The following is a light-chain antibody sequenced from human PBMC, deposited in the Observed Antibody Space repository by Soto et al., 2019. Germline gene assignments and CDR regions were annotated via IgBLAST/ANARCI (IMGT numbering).Light chain of an antibody. CDR2: DVS. CDR1: SGDVGAYDF. CDR3: VSFTVTYTYV. V-gene: IGLV2-14*01. J-gene: IGLJ1*01. Sequence: QSALTQPASVSGSPGQSITISCTGTSGDVGAYDFVSWYQHHPGKAPRLVIHDVSRRPAGASDRFSGSKSGSTASLTISTLQAEDEADYYCVSFTVTYTYVFGTGTKLTVL.